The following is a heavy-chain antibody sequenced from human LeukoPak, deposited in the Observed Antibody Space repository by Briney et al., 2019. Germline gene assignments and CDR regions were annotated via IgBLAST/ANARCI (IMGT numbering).Heavy chain of an antibody. D-gene: IGHD3-16*01. J-gene: IGHJ4*02. Sequence: GGSLRLSCAASGFTFSSYSMNWVRQAPGKGLEWLSGITSGGGVIYYADSVKGQFTISRDDATNSVFLQMSGLTVADTAVYYCARKRLADLGDDTSFGGTPFDSWGQGTLVIVSS. CDR3: ARKRLADLGDDTSFGGTPFDS. CDR2: ITSGGGVI. V-gene: IGHV3-48*04. CDR1: GFTFSSYS.